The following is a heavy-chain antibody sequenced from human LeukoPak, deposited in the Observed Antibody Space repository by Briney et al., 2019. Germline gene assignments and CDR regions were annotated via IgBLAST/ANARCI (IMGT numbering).Heavy chain of an antibody. V-gene: IGHV3-21*01. CDR3: ARGRYSAAFDI. Sequence: PGGPLRLSCAASGFTLNDYTMNWVRQAPGKGLEWVSSISSSSSYIYYADSVKGRFTISRDNAKNSLYLQMNSLRAEDTAVYYCARGRYSAAFDIWGQGTMVTVSS. J-gene: IGHJ3*02. D-gene: IGHD3-9*01. CDR2: ISSSSSYI. CDR1: GFTLNDYT.